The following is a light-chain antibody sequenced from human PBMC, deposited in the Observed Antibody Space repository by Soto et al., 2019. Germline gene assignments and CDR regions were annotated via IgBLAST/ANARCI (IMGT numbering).Light chain of an antibody. V-gene: IGKV3-15*01. J-gene: IGKJ4*01. Sequence: EIVMTQSPATLSVSPGEGATLSCRSSESIRKDLAWYQQKPGQPPRLLIYAASTRATGIPARFSGSGSETELPHTISSVQSEDFGVFYWHQYAHALSFGGGTRVEIK. CDR1: ESIRKD. CDR3: HQYAHALS. CDR2: AAS.